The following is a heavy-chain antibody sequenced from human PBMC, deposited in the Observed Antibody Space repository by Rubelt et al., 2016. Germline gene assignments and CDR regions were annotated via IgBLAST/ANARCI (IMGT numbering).Heavy chain of an antibody. V-gene: IGHV3-30*03. J-gene: IGHJ5*02. Sequence: QVQLVESGGGVVQPGRSLRLSCAASGFTFSSYGMHWVRQAPGKGLEWVAVISYDGSNKYYADSVKGRFTISRDNSKNTLYLQMNSLRAEDTAVYYCARDFSMTTVTPGWFDPWGQGTLVTVSS. CDR1: GFTFSSYG. CDR2: ISYDGSNK. CDR3: ARDFSMTTVTPGWFDP. D-gene: IGHD4-17*01.